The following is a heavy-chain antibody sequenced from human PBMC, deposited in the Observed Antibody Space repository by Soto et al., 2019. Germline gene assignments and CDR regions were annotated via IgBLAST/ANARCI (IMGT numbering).Heavy chain of an antibody. CDR1: GYTFTSYG. CDR2: ISAYNGNT. CDR3: ARSGVWEPRDY. D-gene: IGHD1-26*01. Sequence: QVQLVQSGAEVKKPGASVKVSCKASGYTFTSYGISWVRQAPGQGLEWMGWISAYNGNTNYAQKRQGRVHMTTDTAPNTAYMELRSLGSDDTAVYYCARSGVWEPRDYWGQGTLVTVSS. V-gene: IGHV1-18*01. J-gene: IGHJ4*02.